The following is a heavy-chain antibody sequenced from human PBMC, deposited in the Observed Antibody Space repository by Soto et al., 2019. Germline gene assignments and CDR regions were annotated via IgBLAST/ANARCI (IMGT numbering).Heavy chain of an antibody. J-gene: IGHJ4*02. CDR2: IYDSGST. D-gene: IGHD3-9*01. Sequence: QVQLEESGPGLVKPSGTLSLTCAVSDGSIGSSNWWSWVRQPPGKGLEWIGEIYDSGSTNYNPSLKSRVSISLDKSKNQFSLKLSSVTAADTAVYYCASLKTYDILNKSDYWGQGSLVTVSS. CDR3: ASLKTYDILNKSDY. CDR1: DGSIGSSNW. V-gene: IGHV4-4*02.